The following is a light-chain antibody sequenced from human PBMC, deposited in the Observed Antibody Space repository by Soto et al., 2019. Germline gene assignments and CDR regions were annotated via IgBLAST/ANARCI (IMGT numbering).Light chain of an antibody. CDR3: QQRSNWQGT. J-gene: IGKJ1*01. V-gene: IGKV3-11*01. CDR2: DAS. Sequence: EIVLTQSPATLSLSPGERATLSCRASQSVSSYLAWYQQKPGQAPRLLIYDASNRATGIPARFSGSGSGTVFTLTISTLEPEDFAVYYCQQRSNWQGTFGQGTKVDIK. CDR1: QSVSSY.